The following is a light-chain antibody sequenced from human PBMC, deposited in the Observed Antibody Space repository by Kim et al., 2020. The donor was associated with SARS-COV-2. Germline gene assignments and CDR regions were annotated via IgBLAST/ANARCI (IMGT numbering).Light chain of an antibody. Sequence: QSVLTQPPSASGTPGQRVTISCSGSTSNIGTKTVNWYKQLPGTAPKLLIYGNEQRPSGVPDRFSGSKSGTSASLASSGLQSEDEADYYCAAWDDRWSGSVFGGGTQLTVL. CDR2: GNE. CDR1: TSNIGTKT. V-gene: IGLV1-44*01. CDR3: AAWDDRWSGSV. J-gene: IGLJ2*01.